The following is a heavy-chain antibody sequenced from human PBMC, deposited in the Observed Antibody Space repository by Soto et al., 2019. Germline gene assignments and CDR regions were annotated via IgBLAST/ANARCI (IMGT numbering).Heavy chain of an antibody. CDR1: GFTFSSYG. CDR3: AKGYYYDSSGPTLFDY. J-gene: IGHJ4*02. V-gene: IGHV3-30*18. CDR2: ISYDGSNK. Sequence: GGSLRLSWAASGFTFSSYGMHWVRQATGKGLEWVAVISYDGSNKYYADSVKGRFTISRDNSKNTLYLQMNSLRAEDTAVYYCAKGYYYDSSGPTLFDYWGQGTLVTVSS. D-gene: IGHD3-22*01.